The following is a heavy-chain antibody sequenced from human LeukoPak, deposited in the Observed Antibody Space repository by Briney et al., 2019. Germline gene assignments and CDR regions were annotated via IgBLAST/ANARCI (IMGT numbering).Heavy chain of an antibody. CDR3: ARGGGFPAGKYYFDY. CDR1: GFTVSSNY. Sequence: GGSLRLSCAASGFTVSSNYMSWVRQAPGKGLEWVSVIYSGGSTYYADSVKGRFTISRDNSKNTLYPQMNSLRAEDTAVYYCARGGGFPAGKYYFDYWGQGTLVTVSS. V-gene: IGHV3-53*01. D-gene: IGHD1-1*01. CDR2: IYSGGST. J-gene: IGHJ4*02.